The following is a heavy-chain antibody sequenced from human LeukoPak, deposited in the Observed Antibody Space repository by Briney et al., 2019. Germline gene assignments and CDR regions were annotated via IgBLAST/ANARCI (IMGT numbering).Heavy chain of an antibody. V-gene: IGHV3-30*18. CDR2: ISYDGSNK. D-gene: IGHD3-3*01. Sequence: GGSLRLSCAASGFTFSSYGMHWVRQAPGKGLEWVAVISYDGSNKYYADSVKGRFTISRDNSKNTLYLQMNSLRAEDTAVYYCAKDRRVLRFLEWHMDVWGQGTTVTVSS. J-gene: IGHJ6*02. CDR3: AKDRRVLRFLEWHMDV. CDR1: GFTFSSYG.